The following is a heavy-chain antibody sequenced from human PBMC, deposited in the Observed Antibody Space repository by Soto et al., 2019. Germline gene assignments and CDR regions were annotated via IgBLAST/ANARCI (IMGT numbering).Heavy chain of an antibody. CDR2: IWYDGRNA. V-gene: IGHV3-33*01. J-gene: IGHJ6*02. CDR1: GFTFSSYG. D-gene: IGHD2-2*01. CDR3: ARGQDCRSTSCYALYHYYYYAMDV. Sequence: GGSLRLSCAASGFTFSSYGMHWVRQAPGKGLEWVAVIWYDGRNANYSDSVRGRFTISRDNSRNTLDLQMSSLRAEDTAVYYCARGQDCRSTSCYALYHYYYYAMDVWGQGTTVTVSS.